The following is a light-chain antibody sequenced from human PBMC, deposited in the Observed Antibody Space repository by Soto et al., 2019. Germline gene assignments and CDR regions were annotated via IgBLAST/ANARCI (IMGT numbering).Light chain of an antibody. V-gene: IGLV2-14*01. CDR2: VVS. J-gene: IGLJ1*01. CDR3: TSHSSSGTLAV. CDR1: SSDIGGSNW. Sequence: QSALTQPASVSGSPGQSITISCNGTSSDIGGSNWVSWYQQHPGRAPKLIIFVVSGRPSGVSDRFSGSRSDNTASLTISGLHDEDEADYYCTSHSSSGTLAVFGTGTKVTVL.